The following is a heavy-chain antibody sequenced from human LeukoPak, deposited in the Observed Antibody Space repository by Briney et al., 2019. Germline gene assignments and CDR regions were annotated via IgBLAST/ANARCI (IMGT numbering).Heavy chain of an antibody. D-gene: IGHD1-26*01. Sequence: PGGSLRLSCAASGFTLSDYYMSWIRQTPGEGLEWVSYISSSGNIIYYADSVRDRFTISRDNAKDSLYLQMNSLRAEDTAVYFCAGDAVGPGLAGSWGQGTLVTVS. CDR1: GFTLSDYY. CDR3: AGDAVGPGLAGS. J-gene: IGHJ5*02. V-gene: IGHV3-11*01. CDR2: ISSSGNII.